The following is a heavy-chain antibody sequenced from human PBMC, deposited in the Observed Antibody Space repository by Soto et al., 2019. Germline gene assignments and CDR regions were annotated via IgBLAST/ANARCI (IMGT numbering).Heavy chain of an antibody. Sequence: EVQLVESGGGLVQPGESLRLSCAASGFTFSYYWMHWVRQAPGKGLVWVSRIHSDGSSTTYADSVKGRFTISRDNARNTVYLQMNSLRVEDTAVYYCARGARGASALWGQGTVVTVSS. CDR2: IHSDGSST. J-gene: IGHJ3*01. D-gene: IGHD1-26*01. V-gene: IGHV3-74*01. CDR3: ARGARGASAL. CDR1: GFTFSYYW.